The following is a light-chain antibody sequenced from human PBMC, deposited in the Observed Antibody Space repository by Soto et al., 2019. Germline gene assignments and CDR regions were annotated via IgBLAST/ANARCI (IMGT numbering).Light chain of an antibody. Sequence: SANQSVSNNYQAWYRQKSGQAPRLLIYGASVRATGIPDRFSGSGSGTDFTHAISRRYPDDCGMYFSKPFATAPLVPFGEGTRLEIK. CDR1: QSVSNNY. J-gene: IGKJ5*01. CDR3: KPFATAPLVP. V-gene: IGKV3-20*01. CDR2: GAS.